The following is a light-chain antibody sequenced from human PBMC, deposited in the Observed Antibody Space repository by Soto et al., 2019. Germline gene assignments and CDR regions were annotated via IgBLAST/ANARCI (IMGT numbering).Light chain of an antibody. CDR3: QQSGKT. J-gene: IGKJ2*01. V-gene: IGKV3-20*01. CDR2: GAS. CDR1: QSVNNY. Sequence: EIVLTQSPGTLSLSPGERATLSCRASQSVNNYLAWYQQKPGQAPRLLIYGASSRATGIPDRFSGSGSETDFTLTINGLEPEDFAVYYCQQSGKTFGQGTKLEIK.